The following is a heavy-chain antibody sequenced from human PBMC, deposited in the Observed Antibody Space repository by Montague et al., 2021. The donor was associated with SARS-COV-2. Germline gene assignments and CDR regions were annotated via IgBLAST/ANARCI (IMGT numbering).Heavy chain of an antibody. CDR2: IYSGGST. Sequence: SLRLSCAASGFTVSSNYMSWVRQAPGKGLEWVSVIYSGGSTYYAGSVKGRFTISRVNSKNTLYLQMNSLRAEDTAVYYCARDQRRYGSGSYYGPHYYYYGMDVWGQGTTVTVSS. J-gene: IGHJ6*02. D-gene: IGHD3-10*01. CDR1: GFTVSSNY. CDR3: ARDQRRYGSGSYYGPHYYYYGMDV. V-gene: IGHV3-66*02.